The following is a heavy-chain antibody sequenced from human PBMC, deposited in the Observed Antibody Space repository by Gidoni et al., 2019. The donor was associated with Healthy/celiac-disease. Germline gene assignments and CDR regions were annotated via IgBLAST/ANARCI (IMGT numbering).Heavy chain of an antibody. CDR3: ARGPRSIADRHYDY. Sequence: QLQLQQWGAGLLKPSATLSLPCAVYGASFSGYYWSWIRQPPGKGLEWIGEINHSGSTNYNPSLKSRVTISVDTSKNQFSLKLSAVTAADTAVYYCARGPRSIADRHYDYWGQGTLVTVSS. D-gene: IGHD6-6*01. J-gene: IGHJ4*02. CDR2: INHSGST. V-gene: IGHV4-34*01. CDR1: GASFSGYY.